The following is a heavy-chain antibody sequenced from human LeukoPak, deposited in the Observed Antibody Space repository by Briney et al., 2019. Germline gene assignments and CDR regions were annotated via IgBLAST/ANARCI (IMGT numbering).Heavy chain of an antibody. CDR1: GFTFSDYY. J-gene: IGHJ4*02. Sequence: GGSLRLSCAASGFTFSDYYMSWIRQAPGKGLEWVAIIYSGGGTYYADSVKGRFTISRENSKNTLWLQMNSLRAEDTAVYYCARPHYDVLTGPFDYWGQGTPVTVSS. CDR2: IYSGGGT. CDR3: ARPHYDVLTGPFDY. V-gene: IGHV3-66*04. D-gene: IGHD3-9*01.